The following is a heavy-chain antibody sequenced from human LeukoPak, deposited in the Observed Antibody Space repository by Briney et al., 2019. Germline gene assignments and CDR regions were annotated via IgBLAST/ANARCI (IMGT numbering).Heavy chain of an antibody. CDR3: ARIPNCSSTSCYVVRDYYYYMDV. Sequence: SETLSLTCTVSGGSISSGGYYWSWIRQPPGKGLEWIGYIYHSGSTYYNPSLKSRVTISVDRSKNQFSLKLSPVTAADTAVYYCARIPNCSSTSCYVVRDYYYYMDVWGKGTTVTVSS. D-gene: IGHD2-2*01. CDR2: IYHSGST. V-gene: IGHV4-30-2*01. CDR1: GGSISSGGYY. J-gene: IGHJ6*03.